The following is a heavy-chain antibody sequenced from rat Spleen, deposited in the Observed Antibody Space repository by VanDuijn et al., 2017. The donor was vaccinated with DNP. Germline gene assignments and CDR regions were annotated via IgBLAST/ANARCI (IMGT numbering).Heavy chain of an antibody. V-gene: IGHV2-19*01. CDR2: IQSGGST. D-gene: IGHD1-9*01. CDR3: SRDRDSIGIRTWYFDF. CDR1: GFTFSDYN. J-gene: IGHJ1*01. Sequence: VQLVESGGGLVQPGRSLKLSCAASGFTFSDYNIAWVRQPPGKGLEVMGRIQSGGSTDYNSALKSRLSISRDTSKSQVFLKMNSVQTEDSAIYFCSRDRDSIGIRTWYFDFWGPGTMVTVSS.